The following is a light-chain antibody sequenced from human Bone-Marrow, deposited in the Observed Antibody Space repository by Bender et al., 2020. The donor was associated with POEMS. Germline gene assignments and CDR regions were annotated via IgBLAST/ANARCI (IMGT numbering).Light chain of an antibody. J-gene: IGLJ2*01. CDR3: GTWDSSLRAVL. V-gene: IGLV1-51*01. CDR1: SSNIGNNF. CDR2: DND. Sequence: QSVLTQPPSVSAAPGQKVTISCSGTSSNIGNNFVFWYQQLPGTAPKLLIYDNDRRPSGIPDRFSGSKSGASATLAITGLQTGDEADFYCGTWDSSLRAVLFGGGTKVTVL.